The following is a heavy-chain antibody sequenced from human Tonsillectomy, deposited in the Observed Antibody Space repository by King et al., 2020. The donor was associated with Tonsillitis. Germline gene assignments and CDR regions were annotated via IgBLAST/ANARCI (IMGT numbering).Heavy chain of an antibody. CDR2: VNPNSGGT. CDR1: GYTFTGYY. J-gene: IGHJ5*02. CDR3: ARDRGYVDTGMDNCFDP. Sequence: QLVQSGAEVKKPGASVKVSCKASGYTFTGYYMHWVRQAPGQGLEWMGWVNPNSGGTRYAQKFQGRVTMTRDTSISTAYMELSRLRSDDTAVYFCARDRGYVDTGMDNCFDPWGQGTLVTVSS. D-gene: IGHD5-18*01. V-gene: IGHV1-2*02.